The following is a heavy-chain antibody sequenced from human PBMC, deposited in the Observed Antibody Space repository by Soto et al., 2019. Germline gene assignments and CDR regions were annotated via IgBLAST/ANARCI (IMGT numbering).Heavy chain of an antibody. CDR1: GDSISDYY. CDR3: ARASRNYFAY. V-gene: IGHV4-59*01. J-gene: IGHJ4*02. CDR2: IYHSGST. Sequence: LSLTCTVSGDSISDYYWSWIRQLPGKGLEWIGYIYHSGSTYYNPSLKSRVTISLDASKIQFSLKLNSVTAADTAVYYCARASRNYFAYWGQGTLVTVSS.